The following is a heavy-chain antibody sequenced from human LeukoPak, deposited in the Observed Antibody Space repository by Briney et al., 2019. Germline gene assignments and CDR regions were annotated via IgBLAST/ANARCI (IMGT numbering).Heavy chain of an antibody. D-gene: IGHD6-19*01. CDR1: GGSISNKY. CDR2: IYYSGST. J-gene: IGHJ4*02. CDR3: ARGYSSGPAADY. Sequence: SETLSLTCTVSGGSISNKYWSWIRQPPGKGLEWIGYIYYSGSTNYNPSLKSRVTISVDTSKNQFSLKLSSVTAADTAVYYCARGYSSGPAADYWGQGTLVTVSS. V-gene: IGHV4-59*08.